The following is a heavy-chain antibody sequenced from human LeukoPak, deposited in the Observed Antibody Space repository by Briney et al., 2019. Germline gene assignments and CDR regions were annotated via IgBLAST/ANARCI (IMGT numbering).Heavy chain of an antibody. CDR3: TSGIGTYDY. CDR2: ISKDGGST. CDR1: GLTFSEYW. Sequence: SGGSLRLSCAVSGLTFSEYWMHWDRQDAGKGLVWVAGISKDGGSTEYADFVKGRCTISRDNAKNTLYLQMNSLTVDDTAVYYCTSGIGTYDYWGLGAQVTVSS. V-gene: IGHV3-74*03. D-gene: IGHD1-14*01. J-gene: IGHJ4*02.